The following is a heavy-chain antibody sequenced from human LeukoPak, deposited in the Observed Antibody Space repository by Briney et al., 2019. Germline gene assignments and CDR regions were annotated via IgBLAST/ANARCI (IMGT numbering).Heavy chain of an antibody. CDR3: ARGGYCSSTSCRKINWFDP. D-gene: IGHD2-2*01. J-gene: IGHJ5*02. V-gene: IGHV1-8*02. CDR1: GYTFTSYD. CDR2: MNPNSGNT. Sequence: ASVKVSCKASGYTFTSYDINWVRQATGQGLEWMGWMNPNSGNTGYAQKFQGRVTMTRNTSISTAYMELSSLRSEDTAVYYCARGGYCSSTSCRKINWFDPWGQGTLVTVSS.